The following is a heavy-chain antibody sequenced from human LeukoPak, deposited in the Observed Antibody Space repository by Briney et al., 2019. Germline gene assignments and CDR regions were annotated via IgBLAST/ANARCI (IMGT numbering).Heavy chain of an antibody. J-gene: IGHJ4*02. D-gene: IGHD1-26*01. V-gene: IGHV4-39*01. CDR3: ARIGGTYYEYYFDY. CDR2: IYYSGST. Sequence: SETLSLTCTVSGGSISSSSYYWGWIRQPPGKGLEWIGSIYYSGSTYYNPSLKSRVTISVDTSKNQFSLKLSSVTAADTAVYYCARIGGTYYEYYFDYWGQGTLVTVSS. CDR1: GGSISSSSYY.